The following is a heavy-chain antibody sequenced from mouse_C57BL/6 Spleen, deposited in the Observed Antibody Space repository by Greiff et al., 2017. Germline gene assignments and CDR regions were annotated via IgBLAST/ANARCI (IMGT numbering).Heavy chain of an antibody. CDR2: IYPGSGST. CDR3: ASPDGYYAMDY. Sequence: QVQLQQPGAELVKPGASVKMSCKASGYTFTSYWITWVKQRPGQGLEWIGDIYPGSGSTNYNEKFKSKATLTVDTSSSPAYMQLSSLTSEDSAVYYCASPDGYYAMDYWGQGTSVTVSS. D-gene: IGHD2-3*01. J-gene: IGHJ4*01. CDR1: GYTFTSYW. V-gene: IGHV1-55*01.